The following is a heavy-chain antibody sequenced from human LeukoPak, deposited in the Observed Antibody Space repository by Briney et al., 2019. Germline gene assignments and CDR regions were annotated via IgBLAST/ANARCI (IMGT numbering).Heavy chain of an antibody. CDR2: IYYSGST. D-gene: IGHD2-21*02. J-gene: IGHJ4*02. V-gene: IGHV4-38-2*02. CDR3: ARHAYCGGDCYSEFDY. Sequence: SETLSLTCTVSGYSISSGYYWGWIRQPPGKGLEWIGSIYYSGSTYYNPSLKSRVTISVDTSKNQFSLKLSSVTAADTAVYYCARHAYCGGDCYSEFDYWGQGTLVTVSS. CDR1: GYSISSGYY.